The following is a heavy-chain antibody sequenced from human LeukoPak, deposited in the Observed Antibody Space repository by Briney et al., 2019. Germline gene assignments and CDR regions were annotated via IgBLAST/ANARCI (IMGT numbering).Heavy chain of an antibody. D-gene: IGHD4-23*01. Sequence: GGTLCRTSAASGFTLSNYEMNWVRQAPGKGLEWVSYISRSGSSIYYADSVKGRFTNSRDNSKHSLYLQMNSLRAEDTAVYYCARDVERGGFEIWGHGTLVTVSS. CDR1: GFTLSNYE. V-gene: IGHV3-48*03. CDR3: ARDVERGGFEI. J-gene: IGHJ3*02. CDR2: ISRSGSSI.